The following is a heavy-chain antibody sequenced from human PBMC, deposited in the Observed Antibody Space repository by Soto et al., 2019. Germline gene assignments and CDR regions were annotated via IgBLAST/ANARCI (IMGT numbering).Heavy chain of an antibody. J-gene: IGHJ6*02. CDR2: ISYDGSNK. Sequence: QVQLVESGGGVVQPGRSLRLSCAASGFTFSSYAMHWVRQAPGKGLEWVAVISYDGSNKYYADSVKGRFTTSRDNSKNTLYLQMNSLRAEDTAVYYCARDRFLTFKTYYYGMDVWGQGTTVTVSS. D-gene: IGHD3-16*01. CDR1: GFTFSSYA. V-gene: IGHV3-30-3*01. CDR3: ARDRFLTFKTYYYGMDV.